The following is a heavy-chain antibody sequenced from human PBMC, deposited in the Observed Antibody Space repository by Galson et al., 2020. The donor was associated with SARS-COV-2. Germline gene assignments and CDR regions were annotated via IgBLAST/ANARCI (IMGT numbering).Heavy chain of an antibody. J-gene: IGHJ6*02. D-gene: IGHD2-2*01. CDR3: AREVVPAAIRSDYYYGMDV. CDR1: GFTFSSYA. CDR2: ISYDGSNK. V-gene: IGHV3-30*04. Sequence: GGSLRLSCAASGFTFSSYAMHWVSQAPGTGLEWVAVISYDGSNKYYADSVKGRFTISRDNSKNTLYLQMNSLRAEDTAVYYCAREVVPAAIRSDYYYGMDVWGQGTTVTVSS.